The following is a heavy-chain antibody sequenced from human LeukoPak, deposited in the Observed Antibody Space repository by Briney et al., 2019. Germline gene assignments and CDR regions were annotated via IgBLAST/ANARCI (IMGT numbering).Heavy chain of an antibody. CDR1: GFTVSSNY. CDR3: ARDRSGSYYADYAFDI. Sequence: SGGSLRLSCAASGFTVSSNYMSWVREAPGKGLVWVSVIYSGGSTYYADSVKGRFTISRDNSKNTLYLQMNSLRAEDTAVYYCARDRSGSYYADYAFDIWGQGTMVTVSS. J-gene: IGHJ3*02. D-gene: IGHD1-26*01. CDR2: IYSGGST. V-gene: IGHV3-53*01.